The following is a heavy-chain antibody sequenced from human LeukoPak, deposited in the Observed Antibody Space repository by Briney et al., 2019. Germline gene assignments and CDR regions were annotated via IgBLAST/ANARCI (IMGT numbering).Heavy chain of an antibody. CDR1: GFTLSDYH. J-gene: IGHJ4*02. CDR3: ARGPVSSSGFFGY. D-gene: IGHD6-19*01. V-gene: IGHV3-11*01. CDR2: ISSSGGTI. Sequence: PGGSLRLSCAASGFTLSDYHMSWIRQAPGKGLEWVSYISSSGGTISYADSVKGRFTISRDNAKNSLYLQMNSLRVEDTAVYYCARGPVSSSGFFGYWGQGTLVTVSS.